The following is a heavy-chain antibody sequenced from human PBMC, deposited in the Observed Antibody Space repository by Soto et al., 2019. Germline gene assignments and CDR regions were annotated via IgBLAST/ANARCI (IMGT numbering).Heavy chain of an antibody. D-gene: IGHD3-10*01. Sequence: QLVESGGGLVQPGGSLRLSCAASGFTFSSFWMSWVRQAPGKGLEWVANIKQDGSEKNYVDSVKGRFTISRDNAKNSLFLQMSSLRPEDTAVYYCARDRGRFDPWGQGTLVTVSS. J-gene: IGHJ5*02. CDR2: IKQDGSEK. CDR1: GFTFSSFW. CDR3: ARDRGRFDP. V-gene: IGHV3-7*01.